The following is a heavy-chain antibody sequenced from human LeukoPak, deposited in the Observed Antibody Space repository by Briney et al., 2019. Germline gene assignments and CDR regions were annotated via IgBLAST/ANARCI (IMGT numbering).Heavy chain of an antibody. Sequence: SETLSLTCSVSGGFHTHYYWSWIRQPPGKGLEWIGYFYHSGSTNYNPSLKSRVTISVDPSKNQFSLKLTSVTVADTATYYCVRQGTNSGYYLLDYWGQGHLVIVSS. J-gene: IGHJ4*02. CDR2: FYHSGST. V-gene: IGHV4-59*08. CDR1: GGFHTHYY. CDR3: VRQGTNSGYYLLDY. D-gene: IGHD3-22*01.